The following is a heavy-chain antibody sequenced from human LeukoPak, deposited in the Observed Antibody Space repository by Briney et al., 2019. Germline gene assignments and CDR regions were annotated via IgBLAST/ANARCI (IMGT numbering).Heavy chain of an antibody. D-gene: IGHD6-19*01. CDR1: GYSFTSYW. Sequence: GESLKICCKGSGYSFTSYWIVWVRQMPGKGLEWMGIIYPGDSDTRYSPSFQGQVTISADKSISTAYLQWSSLKASDTAMYYCARRIAVTGFDYWGQGTLVTVSS. J-gene: IGHJ4*02. CDR3: ARRIAVTGFDY. V-gene: IGHV5-51*01. CDR2: IYPGDSDT.